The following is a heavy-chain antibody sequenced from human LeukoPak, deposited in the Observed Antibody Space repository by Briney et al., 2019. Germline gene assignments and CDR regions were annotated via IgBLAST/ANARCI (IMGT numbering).Heavy chain of an antibody. V-gene: IGHV4-59*01. CDR1: GGSINSFF. CDR3: ARTIGYCSSTSCYLSWFDP. CDR2: ISFSGIP. Sequence: SETLSLTCSVSGGSINSFFWNWIRQPPGKGLEWIGYISFSGIPNYTPSLQSRVSMSVDTSKNEFSLRLRSVTAADTAVYYCARTIGYCSSTSCYLSWFDPWGQGTLVTVSS. J-gene: IGHJ5*02. D-gene: IGHD2-2*01.